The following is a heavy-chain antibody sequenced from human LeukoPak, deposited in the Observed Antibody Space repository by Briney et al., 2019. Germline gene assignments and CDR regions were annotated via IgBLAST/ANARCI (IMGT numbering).Heavy chain of an antibody. CDR2: TYYRPKWYN. CDR1: GDSVSSNGAS. CDR3: ARETDFGVVTN. J-gene: IGHJ4*02. Sequence: SQTLSLTCDISGDSVSSNGASWTWIRQSPSRGLEWLGRTYYRPKWYNDYAVSVKSRISINPDTSKNQFSLQMNSVTPEDTAVYYCARETDFGVVTNWGQGTLVTVSS. V-gene: IGHV6-1*01. D-gene: IGHD3-3*01.